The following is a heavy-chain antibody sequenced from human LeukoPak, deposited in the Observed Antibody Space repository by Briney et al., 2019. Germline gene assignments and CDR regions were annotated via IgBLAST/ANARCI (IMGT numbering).Heavy chain of an antibody. Sequence: PGGSLRLSCAASGFTFSSYGMHWVRQAPGKGLEWVAVISYDGSNKYYADSVKGRFTISRDNSKNTLYLQMNSLRAEDTAVYYCAKDPTYYYDSSGLFDPWGQGTLVTVSS. CDR3: AKDPTYYYDSSGLFDP. CDR2: ISYDGSNK. J-gene: IGHJ5*02. V-gene: IGHV3-30*18. CDR1: GFTFSSYG. D-gene: IGHD3-22*01.